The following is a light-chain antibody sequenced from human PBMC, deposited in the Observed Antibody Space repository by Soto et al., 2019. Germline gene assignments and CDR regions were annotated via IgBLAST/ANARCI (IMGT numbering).Light chain of an antibody. Sequence: QSAPTQPASVSGSPGQSISISCTGTSSDVGRYNFVSWYQQRPGKAPKLIIYDVANRPSGISNRFSGSKSGNTASLTISGLQAEDEADYYCSSYTGSTSLVYVFGTGTKLTVL. V-gene: IGLV2-14*03. CDR2: DVA. CDR3: SSYTGSTSLVYV. CDR1: SSDVGRYNF. J-gene: IGLJ1*01.